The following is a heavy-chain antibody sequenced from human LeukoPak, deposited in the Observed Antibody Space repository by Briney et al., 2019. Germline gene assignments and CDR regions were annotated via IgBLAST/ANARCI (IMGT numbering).Heavy chain of an antibody. J-gene: IGHJ4*02. CDR2: ISAYNGNT. Sequence: ASVTVSCKASGYTFTRYGISWVRQAPGQGLEWMGWISAYNGNTKNAQKLQGRVTMTTDTSTSTAYMELRSLRSDDTAVYYCARDPAVYYGSGSYGYDYWGQGTLVTVSS. CDR3: ARDPAVYYGSGSYGYDY. CDR1: GYTFTRYG. D-gene: IGHD3-10*01. V-gene: IGHV1-18*01.